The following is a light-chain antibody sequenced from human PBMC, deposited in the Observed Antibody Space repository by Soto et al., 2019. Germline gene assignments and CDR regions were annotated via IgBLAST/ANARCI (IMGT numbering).Light chain of an antibody. V-gene: IGKV1-17*03. CDR2: GAT. J-gene: IGKJ4*01. CDR3: LQHRSYPLT. Sequence: DIPMTQSPSAMSASVGDRVTITCRASQDINHYLAWFQQRPGKVPKRLIFGATSLQSGVPSRFSGSGSGTEFTLTISSLQPEDFATYYCLQHRSYPLTFGGGTKVEIK. CDR1: QDINHY.